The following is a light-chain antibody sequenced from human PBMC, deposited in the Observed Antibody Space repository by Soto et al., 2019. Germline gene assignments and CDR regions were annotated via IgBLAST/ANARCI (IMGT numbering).Light chain of an antibody. J-gene: IGLJ1*01. Sequence: QSALTQPASVSGSPGQSITISCTGTSSDVGGYNYVSWYQQHPGKAPKLIIYEVSNRPSGVSNRFSGSKSGNTASLTISGLQAEDEADYYCSSYTSSSTSSYVFGTGTKLTVL. CDR3: SSYTSSSTSSYV. CDR2: EVS. CDR1: SSDVGGYNY. V-gene: IGLV2-14*01.